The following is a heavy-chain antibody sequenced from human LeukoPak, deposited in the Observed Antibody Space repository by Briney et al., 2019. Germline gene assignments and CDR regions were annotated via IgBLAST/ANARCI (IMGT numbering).Heavy chain of an antibody. Sequence: SQTLSLTCTVSGGSINSGDYYWTWIRQPPGKGLEWIGYIYYTGSTYYNPSLRSRVIISFDTSKNQFSLRLSSVTAADTAMYYCARDASICGSHLDYWGQGTLVTVSS. CDR1: GGSINSGDYY. D-gene: IGHD2-21*01. V-gene: IGHV4-30-4*08. CDR2: IYYTGST. CDR3: ARDASICGSHLDY. J-gene: IGHJ4*02.